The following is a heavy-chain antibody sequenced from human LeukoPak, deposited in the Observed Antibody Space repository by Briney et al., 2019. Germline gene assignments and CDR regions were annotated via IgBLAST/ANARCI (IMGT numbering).Heavy chain of an antibody. Sequence: ASVKVSCKASGYTFNGYYLHWVRQAPGQGLECMGWINPNSGGTNYAQKFQGRVTMTRDTSTSTAYMELSRLRSDDTAVYYCARWMTTVITPDYWGQGTLVTVSS. CDR1: GYTFNGYY. CDR3: ARWMTTVITPDY. D-gene: IGHD4-11*01. J-gene: IGHJ4*02. CDR2: INPNSGGT. V-gene: IGHV1-2*02.